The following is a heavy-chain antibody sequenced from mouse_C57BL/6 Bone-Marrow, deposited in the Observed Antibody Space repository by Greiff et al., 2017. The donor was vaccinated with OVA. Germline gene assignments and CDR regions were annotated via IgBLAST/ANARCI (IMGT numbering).Heavy chain of an antibody. CDR3: AREEDYYHYYAMDY. J-gene: IGHJ4*01. Sequence: QVQLKQPGAELVKPGASVKLSCKASGYTFTSYWMHWVKQRPGRGLEWIGRIDPNSGGTKYNEKFKSKATLTVDKPSSTAYMQLSSLTSEDSAVYYCAREEDYYHYYAMDYWGQGTSVTVSS. CDR2: IDPNSGGT. CDR1: GYTFTSYW. D-gene: IGHD1-1*01. V-gene: IGHV1-72*01.